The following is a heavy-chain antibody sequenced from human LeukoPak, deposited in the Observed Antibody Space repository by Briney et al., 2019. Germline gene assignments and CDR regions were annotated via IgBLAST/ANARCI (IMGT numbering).Heavy chain of an antibody. CDR3: ARDGMVRGVKNYMDV. CDR1: GFAVSNNY. V-gene: IGHV3-53*01. D-gene: IGHD3-10*01. CDR2: IYGGGST. Sequence: GGSLRLSCATSGFAVSNNYMSWVRQAPGKGLEWVSVIYGGGSTYYADSVKGRFTLSRDNSQNTLYLQMNSLRAEDTAVYYCARDGMVRGVKNYMDVWGKGTTVTVSS. J-gene: IGHJ6*03.